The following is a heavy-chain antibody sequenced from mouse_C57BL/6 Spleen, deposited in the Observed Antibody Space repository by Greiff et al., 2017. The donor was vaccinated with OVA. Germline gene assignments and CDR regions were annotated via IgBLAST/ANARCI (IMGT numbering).Heavy chain of an antibody. J-gene: IGHJ4*01. Sequence: DVQLVESGGGLVKPGGSLKLSCAASGFTFSDYGMHWVRQAPEKGLEWVAYISSGSSTIYYADTVKGRFTISRDNAKNTLFLQMTSLRSEDTAMYYCARPANYYAMDYWGQGTSVTVSS. CDR2: ISSGSSTI. CDR1: GFTFSDYG. CDR3: ARPANYYAMDY. V-gene: IGHV5-17*01.